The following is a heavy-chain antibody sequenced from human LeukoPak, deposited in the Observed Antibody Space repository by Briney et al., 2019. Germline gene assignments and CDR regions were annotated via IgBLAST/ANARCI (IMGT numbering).Heavy chain of an antibody. V-gene: IGHV3-53*01. D-gene: IGHD6-6*01. CDR3: AREPTYSSSLDY. J-gene: IGHJ4*02. Sequence: GGSLRLSCAASGFTVSSTYMSWVRQAPGKGLEWVSVIYSGGNIYYIESVKGRFTISRDTSKNTLYLQMNSLRPEDTAVYYCAREPTYSSSLDYWGQGTLVTVSS. CDR2: IYSGGNI. CDR1: GFTVSSTY.